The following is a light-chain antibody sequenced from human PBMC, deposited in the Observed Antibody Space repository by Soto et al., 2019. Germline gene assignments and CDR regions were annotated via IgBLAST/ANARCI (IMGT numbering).Light chain of an antibody. CDR1: NSDVGSSDL. CDR3: CSYASGSTSGV. CDR2: YVS. Sequence: QSALTQPASVSGSPGQSITISCTGTNSDVGSSDLVSWYQHHPGRAPKLMIYYVSERPSGVSNRFSGSKSGNTASLTISGLQAGDEADYYCCCSYASGSTSGVFGGGTKLTVL. V-gene: IGLV2-23*02. J-gene: IGLJ3*02.